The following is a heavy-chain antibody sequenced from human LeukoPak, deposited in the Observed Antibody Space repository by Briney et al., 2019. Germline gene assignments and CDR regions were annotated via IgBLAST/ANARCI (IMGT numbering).Heavy chain of an antibody. CDR2: ISYDGSNK. CDR3: AKEGGTGFDY. J-gene: IGHJ4*02. V-gene: IGHV3-30*18. D-gene: IGHD3-16*01. Sequence: GGSLRLSCVASGITFSSYSMNWVRQAPGKGLEWVAVISYDGSNKYYADSVKGRFTISRDNSKNTLYLQMNSLRAEDTAVYYCAKEGGTGFDYWGQGTLVTVSS. CDR1: GITFSSYS.